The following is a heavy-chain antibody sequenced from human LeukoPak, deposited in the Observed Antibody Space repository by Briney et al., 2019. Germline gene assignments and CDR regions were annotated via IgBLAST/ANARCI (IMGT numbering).Heavy chain of an antibody. CDR2: IYYSGST. Sequence: SETLSLTCTVSGGSISSYYWSWIRQPPGKGLEWIGYIYYSGSTNYNPSLKSRVTISVDTSKNQFSLKLSSVTAADTAVYYCASVLPYYDILTGYSPYSYGMDVWGQGTTVTVSS. D-gene: IGHD3-9*01. CDR1: GGSISSYY. V-gene: IGHV4-59*01. J-gene: IGHJ6*02. CDR3: ASVLPYYDILTGYSPYSYGMDV.